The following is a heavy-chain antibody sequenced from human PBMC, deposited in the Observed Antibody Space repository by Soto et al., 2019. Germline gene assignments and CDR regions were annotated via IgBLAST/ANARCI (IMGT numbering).Heavy chain of an antibody. J-gene: IGHJ6*02. D-gene: IGHD6-6*01. Sequence: QVQLVQSGAEVKKPGSSVKVSCKASGGTFSSYAISWVQQAPGQGLEWMGGIIPIFGTANYAQKFQGRVTITADESTSTAYMELSSLRSEDTAVYYCARPYSSSNYYYYGMDVWGQGTTVTVSS. V-gene: IGHV1-69*01. CDR2: IIPIFGTA. CDR3: ARPYSSSNYYYYGMDV. CDR1: GGTFSSYA.